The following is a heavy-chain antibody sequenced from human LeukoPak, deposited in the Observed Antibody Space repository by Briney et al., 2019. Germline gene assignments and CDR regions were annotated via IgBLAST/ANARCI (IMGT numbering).Heavy chain of an antibody. Sequence: ASVKVSCKASGYTFTGYYMHWVRQAPGQGHEWMGWINPNSGGTNYAQKFQGRVTMTRDTSISTAYMELSRLRSDDTAVYYCARERPMVRGVPGPFDYWGQGTLVTVSS. CDR3: ARERPMVRGVPGPFDY. J-gene: IGHJ4*02. CDR1: GYTFTGYY. V-gene: IGHV1-2*02. D-gene: IGHD3-10*01. CDR2: INPNSGGT.